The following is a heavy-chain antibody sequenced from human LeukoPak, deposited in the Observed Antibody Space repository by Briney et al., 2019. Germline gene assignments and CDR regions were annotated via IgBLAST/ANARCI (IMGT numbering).Heavy chain of an antibody. J-gene: IGHJ6*04. CDR1: GFIFSDSV. CDR3: ARRTAGAKDL. V-gene: IGHV3-23*05. CDR2: ISSTGYT. D-gene: IGHD6-19*01. Sequence: GGSLRLSCAASGFIFSDSVMSWVRQAPGKGLEWVAAISSTGYTDNADSLKGRFSISRDNSKDTLYLQMNSLRVDDTAKYYCARRTAGAKDLWGKGTTVTVSP.